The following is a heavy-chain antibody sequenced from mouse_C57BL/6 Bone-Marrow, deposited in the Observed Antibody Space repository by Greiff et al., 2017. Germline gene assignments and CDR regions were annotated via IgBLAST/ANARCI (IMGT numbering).Heavy chain of an antibody. V-gene: IGHV1-55*01. J-gene: IGHJ4*01. CDR2: IYPGSGST. CDR3: AREGVYYYAMVY. CDR1: GYTFTSYW. Sequence: QVQLQQPGAELVKPGASVKMSCKASGYTFTSYWITWVKQRPGQGLEWIGDIYPGSGSTNYNEKFKSKATLTVDTTSSTAYMQLSSLTSEDSAVYYCAREGVYYYAMVYWGQGTSVTVSS.